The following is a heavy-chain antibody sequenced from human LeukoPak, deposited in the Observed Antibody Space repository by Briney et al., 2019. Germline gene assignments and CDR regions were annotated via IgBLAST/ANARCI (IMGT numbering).Heavy chain of an antibody. CDR2: IKPDGSEK. CDR1: GFVSSASY. CDR3: VRGGTYWTVS. V-gene: IGHV3-7*01. J-gene: IGHJ5*01. Sequence: PGGSLSLSCAASGFVSSASYMSWVRKAPGKGLEWVATIKPDGSEKYHVDSVSGRFTISRDNTNDSLFLQMNSLRVDDTAVYYCVRGGTYWTVSWGQGTLVNVS.